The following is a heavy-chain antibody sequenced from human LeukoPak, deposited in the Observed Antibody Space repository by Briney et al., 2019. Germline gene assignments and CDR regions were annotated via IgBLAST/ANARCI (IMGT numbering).Heavy chain of an antibody. CDR1: GFTFNIFW. D-gene: IGHD6-19*01. CDR2: IKQDGSET. Sequence: GRSLRLSCAASGFTFNIFWMSWVRQAPGRGLEWVANIKQDGSETYYLDSAKGRFTLSRDNARNSLYLQMTSLSAEDTAVYYCARARGFSVGWAVDAFDIWGPGTVVTVSS. V-gene: IGHV3-7*01. J-gene: IGHJ3*02. CDR3: ARARGFSVGWAVDAFDI.